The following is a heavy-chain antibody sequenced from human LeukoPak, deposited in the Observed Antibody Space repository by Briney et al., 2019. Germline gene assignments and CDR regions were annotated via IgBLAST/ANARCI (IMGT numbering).Heavy chain of an antibody. CDR1: GFSFNSYW. V-gene: IGHV3-74*01. Sequence: GGSLRLSCAASGFSFNSYWTHWVRQAPGKGLVWVSRINSDASSTNYADSVKGRFTISRDNAKNTLYLQMNSLRAEDTAVYYCTRAQGSHGGDFDYWGQGTLVTVSS. CDR3: TRAQGSHGGDFDY. CDR2: INSDASST. J-gene: IGHJ4*02.